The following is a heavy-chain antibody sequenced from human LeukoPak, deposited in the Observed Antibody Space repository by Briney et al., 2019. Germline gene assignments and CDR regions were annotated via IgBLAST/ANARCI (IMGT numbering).Heavy chain of an antibody. CDR2: IFHSGRT. CDR1: DYSIRDGYY. V-gene: IGHV4-38-2*02. J-gene: IGHJ4*02. D-gene: IGHD2-15*01. CDR3: ARDVAGLYYFDY. Sequence: SETLSLTCSVSDYSIRDGYYWGWVRQSPGKGLEWIGSIFHSGRTSHNPSLKGRVTMSVDTSKNRFSLKLNSVAAADTAIYYCARDVAGLYYFDYWGQGTLVTVSS.